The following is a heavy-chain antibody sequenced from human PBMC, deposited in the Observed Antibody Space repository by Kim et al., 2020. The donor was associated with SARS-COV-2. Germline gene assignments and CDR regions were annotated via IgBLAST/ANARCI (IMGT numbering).Heavy chain of an antibody. D-gene: IGHD3-3*01. CDR3: ARAITIFGVVIGNFDY. J-gene: IGHJ4*02. CDR1: GGSISSGGYY. CDR2: IYYSGST. V-gene: IGHV4-31*03. Sequence: SETLSLTCTVSGGSISSGGYYWSWIRQHPGKGLEWIGYIYYSGSTYYNPSLKSRVTISVDTSKNQFSLKLSSVTAAATAVYYCARAITIFGVVIGNFDYWGQGTLVTVSS.